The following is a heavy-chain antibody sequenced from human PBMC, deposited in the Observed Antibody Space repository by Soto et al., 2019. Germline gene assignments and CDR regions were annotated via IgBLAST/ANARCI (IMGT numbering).Heavy chain of an antibody. CDR2: IGNRGTGI. D-gene: IGHD6-13*01. V-gene: IGHV3-11*01. CDR3: ARDLRAVGMASRFDP. J-gene: IGHJ5*02. CDR1: GFTFGDYY. Sequence: QVQLVESGGGLVQPGGSLRLSCAASGFTFGDYYMTWIRQAPGKGLEWVSFIGNRGTGIYYADSVKGRFNIFRDNAKNSLYLQMNSLRVEDTAMYYCARDLRAVGMASRFDPWGQGTLVTVSS.